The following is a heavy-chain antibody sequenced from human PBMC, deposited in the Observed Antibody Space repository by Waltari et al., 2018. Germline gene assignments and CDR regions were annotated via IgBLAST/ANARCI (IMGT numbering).Heavy chain of an antibody. Sequence: EVQLVESGGGLVQPGRSLRLSCAASGFALEDYAMHWVRQAPGKGLEWVSGISWNSGSIGYADSVKGRFTISRDNAKNSLYLQMDSLRAEDTAMYYCVRDDKYAFDIWGQGTMVTVSS. D-gene: IGHD3-9*01. V-gene: IGHV3-9*01. J-gene: IGHJ3*02. CDR2: ISWNSGSI. CDR3: VRDDKYAFDI. CDR1: GFALEDYA.